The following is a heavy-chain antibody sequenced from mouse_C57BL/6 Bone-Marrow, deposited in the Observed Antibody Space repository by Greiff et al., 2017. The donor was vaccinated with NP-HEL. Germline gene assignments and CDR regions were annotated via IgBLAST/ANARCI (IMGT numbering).Heavy chain of an antibody. J-gene: IGHJ1*03. CDR2: IWSGGST. V-gene: IGHV2-2*01. D-gene: IGHD1-1*01. Sequence: QVQLQQSGPGLVQPSQSLSITCTVSGFSLTSYGVHWVRQSPGKGLEWLGVIWSGGSTDYNAAFISRLSISKDNSKSQVFFKMNSLQADDTAIYYWARNIVTTVVAGYDWYFDVWGTGTTVTVSS. CDR1: GFSLTSYG. CDR3: ARNIVTTVVAGYDWYFDV.